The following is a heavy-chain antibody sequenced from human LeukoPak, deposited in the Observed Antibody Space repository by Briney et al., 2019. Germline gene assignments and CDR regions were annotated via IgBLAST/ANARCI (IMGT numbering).Heavy chain of an antibody. J-gene: IGHJ4*02. CDR1: GFTFSSNV. V-gene: IGHV3-23*01. D-gene: IGHD7-27*01. CDR3: AQAEAIWGSPDY. Sequence: PGGSLRLSCAASGFTFSSNVMSWVRQAPGKGLEWVSAISGSGGSTYYADSVKGRFTISRDNSKNTLYLQMNSLRAEDTAVYYCAQAEAIWGSPDYWGQGTLVTVSS. CDR2: ISGSGGST.